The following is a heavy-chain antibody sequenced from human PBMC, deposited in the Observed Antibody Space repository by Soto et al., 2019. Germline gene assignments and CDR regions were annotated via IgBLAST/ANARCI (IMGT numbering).Heavy chain of an antibody. CDR2: TRNKANSYTT. CDR1: GFTFSDHY. J-gene: IGHJ6*02. CDR3: ARDKPNCSGGSCNSYYGMDV. Sequence: GGSLRLSCAASGFTFSDHYMDWVRQAPGKGLEWVGRTRNKANSYTTEYAASVKGRFTISRDDSKNSLYLQMNSLKTEDTAVYYCARDKPNCSGGSCNSYYGMDVWGQGTTVTVSS. D-gene: IGHD2-15*01. V-gene: IGHV3-72*01.